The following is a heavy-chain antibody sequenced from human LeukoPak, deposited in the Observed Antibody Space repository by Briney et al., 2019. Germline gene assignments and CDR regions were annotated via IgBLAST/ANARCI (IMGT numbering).Heavy chain of an antibody. V-gene: IGHV4-59*01. D-gene: IGHD4-11*01. J-gene: IGHJ6*03. CDR1: DDSITIDY. Sequence: NSSETLSLTCSVSDDSITIDYWTWIRQPPGKGREWIGYIDHTGTTNYNPSLNSRVTISRDSSKTHFSLQLSSVTPADTAVYLSPRRRVSSSPWHSTYYYYFYMDVWGKGTPVTVSS. CDR3: PRRRVSSSPWHSTYYYYFYMDV. CDR2: IDHTGTT.